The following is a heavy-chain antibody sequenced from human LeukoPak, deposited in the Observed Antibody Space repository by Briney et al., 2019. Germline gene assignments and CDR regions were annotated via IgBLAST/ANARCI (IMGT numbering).Heavy chain of an antibody. CDR1: GFTFRSYG. J-gene: IGHJ6*02. CDR3: ARGLKRRLLEWGSGAYGMDV. Sequence: GGSLRLSRAATGFTFRSYGMHRVRQAPPHGLERQADIWYDGSNKYYADSVKGGFTISRDNSKNTLYLQMNSLRAEDTAVYYCARGLKRRLLEWGSGAYGMDVWGQGTTVTVSS. V-gene: IGHV3-33*01. D-gene: IGHD7-27*01. CDR2: IWYDGSNK.